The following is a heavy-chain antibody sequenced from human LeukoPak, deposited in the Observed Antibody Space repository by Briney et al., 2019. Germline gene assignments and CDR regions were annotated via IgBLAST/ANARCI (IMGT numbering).Heavy chain of an antibody. CDR2: IHPSGTDT. V-gene: IGHV1-46*01. CDR1: GYTFSNYY. J-gene: IGHJ3*02. D-gene: IGHD6-19*01. Sequence: ASVKVSCKASGYTFSNYYIHWARRAPGQGLEWMGIIHPSGTDTKYAQKFQGRVTLTRDTSTSTVYMELSSLRSEDTAVYYCARDKTGWSALDIWGQGTMVTVSS. CDR3: ARDKTGWSALDI.